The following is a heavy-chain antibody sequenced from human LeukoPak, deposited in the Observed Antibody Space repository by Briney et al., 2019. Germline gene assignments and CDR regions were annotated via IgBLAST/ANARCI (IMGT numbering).Heavy chain of an antibody. CDR1: GYTFTGYY. Sequence: ASVKVSCKASGYTFTGYYIHWVQQAPGQGPEWMGYINPNTGGTKYAQKFQDRVTMTRDTSISTAYMELSRLRSDDTAVYYCARVRDGNTVDFDYWGQGTLVTVSS. J-gene: IGHJ4*02. V-gene: IGHV1-2*02. CDR2: INPNTGGT. D-gene: IGHD5-24*01. CDR3: ARVRDGNTVDFDY.